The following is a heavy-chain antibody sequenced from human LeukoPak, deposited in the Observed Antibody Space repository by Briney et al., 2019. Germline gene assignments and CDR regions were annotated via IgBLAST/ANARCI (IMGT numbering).Heavy chain of an antibody. Sequence: GGSLRLSCTASGFTFGDYVVSWVRQAPGKGLEWVGFIRTKAYGGTTQYAASVKGRFTISRDDSINVAYLEMNSLQTEDTAMYYCTRGLSYYASGSYLYWGQGTLVTVSS. CDR3: TRGLSYYASGSYLY. D-gene: IGHD3-10*01. CDR1: GFTFGDYV. CDR2: IRTKAYGGTT. J-gene: IGHJ4*02. V-gene: IGHV3-49*04.